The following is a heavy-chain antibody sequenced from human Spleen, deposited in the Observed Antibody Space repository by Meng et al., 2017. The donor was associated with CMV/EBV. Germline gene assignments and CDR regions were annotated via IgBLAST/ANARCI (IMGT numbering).Heavy chain of an antibody. J-gene: IGHJ4*02. D-gene: IGHD2-2*01. CDR2: IYPGDSNT. CDR3: ARRYCSSTTCYDS. Sequence: GGSLRLSCKGSGYRFTNYWIGWVRQMPGKGLEWMGIIYPGDSNTRYSPSFQGQVTISADKSINTAYLQWSSLKASDTAIYYCARRYCSSTTCYDSWGQGTLVPSPQ. V-gene: IGHV5-51*01. CDR1: GYRFTNYW.